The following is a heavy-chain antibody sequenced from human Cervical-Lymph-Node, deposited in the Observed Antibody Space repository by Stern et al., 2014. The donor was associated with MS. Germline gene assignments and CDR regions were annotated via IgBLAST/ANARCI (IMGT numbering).Heavy chain of an antibody. Sequence: VQLVESGAEVKKPGASVKVSCQASGYTFTSYSMHWVRQAPGQGLEWMGIITPSGGSTRYAQKFQGRVTMTRDTSTSTGYMELSSLRSEDTAVYYCAREGSMGTLDYWGQGTLVTVSS. CDR3: AREGSMGTLDY. CDR2: ITPSGGST. CDR1: GYTFTSYS. J-gene: IGHJ4*02. D-gene: IGHD7-27*01. V-gene: IGHV1-46*01.